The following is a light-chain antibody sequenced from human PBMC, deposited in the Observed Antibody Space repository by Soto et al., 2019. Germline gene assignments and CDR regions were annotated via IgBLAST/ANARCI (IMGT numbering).Light chain of an antibody. Sequence: QSALTQPASVSGSPGQSIIISCTGTSSDVGTYNLVSWFQHHPGKAPKLMIYEGSKRPSGVSNRFSGSKSGNTASLTISGLQAEDEADYYCCSYAGSGAWVFGGGTKVTVL. CDR2: EGS. CDR3: CSYAGSGAWV. CDR1: SSDVGTYNL. J-gene: IGLJ3*02. V-gene: IGLV2-23*01.